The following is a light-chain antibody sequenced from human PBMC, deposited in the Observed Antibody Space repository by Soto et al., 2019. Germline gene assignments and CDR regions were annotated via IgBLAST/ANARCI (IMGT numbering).Light chain of an antibody. CDR1: SSDVGGYNY. CDR2: DVS. CDR3: SSYTSGTTPVV. V-gene: IGLV2-14*01. Sequence: QSARTQPASVSGSPGQSITSSCTGTSSDVGGYNYVSWYQQHPGKAPKLVIYDVSNRPSGVSNRFSGSKSGNTASLTISGLQAEDEADYYCSSYTSGTTPVVFGGETKVTVL. J-gene: IGLJ2*01.